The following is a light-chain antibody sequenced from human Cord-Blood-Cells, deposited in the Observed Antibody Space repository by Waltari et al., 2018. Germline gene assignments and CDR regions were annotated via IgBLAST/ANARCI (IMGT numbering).Light chain of an antibody. CDR2: GAS. J-gene: IGKJ1*01. CDR1: QSVSSN. Sequence: EIVMTQSPATLSVSPGERATLSCRASQSVSSNLAWYQQKPGQAPRLLSYGASTRATVIPARFSGSGSGTEFTLTISSLQSEDFAVYYCQQYNNWPPWTFGQGTKVEIK. CDR3: QQYNNWPPWT. V-gene: IGKV3-15*01.